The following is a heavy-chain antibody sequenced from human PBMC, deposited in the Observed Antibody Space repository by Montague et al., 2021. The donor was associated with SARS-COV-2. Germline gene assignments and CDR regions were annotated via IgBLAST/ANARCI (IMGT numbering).Heavy chain of an antibody. J-gene: IGHJ5*02. CDR2: IYYSGST. V-gene: IGHV4-39*01. CDR1: GGSISSSSYY. D-gene: IGHD3-3*01. Sequence: SETLSLTCTVSGGSISSSSYYWGWIRQPPGKGLEWIGNIYYSGSTYYNPSLKSRVTISVDTSKNQFSLKLSSVTAADTAVYYCARQKMGSVTIFGVVMHARLFDPGGQGTLVTVSS. CDR3: ARQKMGSVTIFGVVMHARLFDP.